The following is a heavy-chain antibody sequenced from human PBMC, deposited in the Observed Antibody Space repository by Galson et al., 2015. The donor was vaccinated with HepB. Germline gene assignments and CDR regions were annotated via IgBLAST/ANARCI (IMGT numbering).Heavy chain of an antibody. V-gene: IGHV3-33*01. CDR3: ARGLIWSGPPYHYGLDV. Sequence: SLRLSCAASGFIFTHYGMHWVRQAPGKGLEWAAVIWYDGSKKYYADSVKGRFTISRDNSKNTLYLQMNSRRAEDTAVYYCARGLIWSGPPYHYGLDVWGQGTTVTVSS. CDR2: IWYDGSKK. D-gene: IGHD3-3*01. J-gene: IGHJ6*02. CDR1: GFIFTHYG.